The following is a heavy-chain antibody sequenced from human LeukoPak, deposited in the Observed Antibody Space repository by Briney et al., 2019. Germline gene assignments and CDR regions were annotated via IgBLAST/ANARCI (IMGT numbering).Heavy chain of an antibody. Sequence: SETLSLTCAVYGGSFSGYYWSWIRQPPGKGLEWIGEINHSGSTNYNPSLKSRVTISVDTSKNQLSLKLSSVTAADTAVYYCARRSGMTNDYWGQGTLVTVSS. D-gene: IGHD1-26*01. J-gene: IGHJ4*02. CDR2: INHSGST. CDR1: GGSFSGYY. V-gene: IGHV4-34*01. CDR3: ARRSGMTNDY.